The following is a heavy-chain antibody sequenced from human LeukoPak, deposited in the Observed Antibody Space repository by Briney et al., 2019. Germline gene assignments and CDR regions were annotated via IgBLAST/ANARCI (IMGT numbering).Heavy chain of an antibody. V-gene: IGHV1-18*01. CDR2: ISGYFGNT. J-gene: IGHJ4*02. Sequence: ASVKVSYKASGGTFSSYAISWVRQTPGQGLEWMGWISGYFGNTNYAQKFQGRVTLTTDTSTSTAYMELRSLRSDDTGIYYCAREVVDHWGQGTLVTVSS. CDR1: GGTFSSYA. CDR3: AREVVDH.